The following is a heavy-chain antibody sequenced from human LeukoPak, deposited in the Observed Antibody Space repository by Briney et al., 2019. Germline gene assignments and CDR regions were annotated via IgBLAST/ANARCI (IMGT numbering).Heavy chain of an antibody. J-gene: IGHJ1*01. CDR3: TKGPAAIRYFQD. D-gene: IGHD2-2*01. Sequence: GGSLRLSCAASGFTFSSYAMSWVRQAPGKGLEWVSGISGSGGSTYYVDSVRGRFTISRDNSKNTVSLQMNSLRVEDTAIYYCTKGPAAIRYFQDWGQGTLVTVSS. V-gene: IGHV3-23*01. CDR1: GFTFSSYA. CDR2: ISGSGGST.